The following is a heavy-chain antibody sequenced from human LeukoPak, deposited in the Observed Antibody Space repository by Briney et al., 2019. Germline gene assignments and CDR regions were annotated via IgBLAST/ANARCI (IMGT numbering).Heavy chain of an antibody. Sequence: SETLSLTCTVSGGSISSYYWSWIRQPPGKGLEWIGYIYYSGSTNYNPSLKSRVTISVDTSKNQFSLKLSSVTAADTAVYYCARLGARVGARDYWGQGTLVTVSS. CDR3: ARLGARVGARDY. J-gene: IGHJ4*02. CDR1: GGSISSYY. D-gene: IGHD1-26*01. V-gene: IGHV4-59*08. CDR2: IYYSGST.